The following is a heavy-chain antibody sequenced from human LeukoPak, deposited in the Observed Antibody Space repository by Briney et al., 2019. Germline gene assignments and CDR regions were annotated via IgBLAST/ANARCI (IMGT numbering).Heavy chain of an antibody. V-gene: IGHV1-69*13. CDR3: ARDLDGSGSIDY. CDR2: IIPIFGTA. Sequence: SVKVSCKASGGTFSSYAISWVRQAPGQGLEWMGGIIPIFGTANYAQKFQGRVTITADESTSTAYMELSSLRSGDTAVYYCARDLDGSGSIDYWGQGTLVTVSS. CDR1: GGTFSSYA. J-gene: IGHJ4*02. D-gene: IGHD3-10*01.